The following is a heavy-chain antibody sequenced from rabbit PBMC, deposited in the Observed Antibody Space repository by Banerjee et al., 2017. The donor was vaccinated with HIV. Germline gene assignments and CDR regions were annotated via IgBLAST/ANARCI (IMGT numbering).Heavy chain of an antibody. CDR2: IYTGGGTT. V-gene: IGHV1S45*01. CDR1: GFSFSSGYD. Sequence: QEQLEESGGGLVKPEGSLTLTCKASGFSFSSGYDMCWVRQAPGKGLEWIGCIYTGGGTTYYASWAKGRFTISKTSSTTVTLQMTSLTAADTATYFCARDAGYAGFGVDFDLWGQGTLVTVS. D-gene: IGHD4-2*01. J-gene: IGHJ3*01. CDR3: ARDAGYAGFGVDFDL.